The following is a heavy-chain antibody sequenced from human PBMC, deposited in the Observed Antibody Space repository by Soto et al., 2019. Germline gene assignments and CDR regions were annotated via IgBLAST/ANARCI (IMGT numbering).Heavy chain of an antibody. CDR1: GFIFSAAW. CDR3: STVGSIRTDATPFDS. Sequence: GGSLRLSCAASGFIFSAAWMNWVRQVPGKGLEWVGRIKSKTDGGATDYAAPVKGRFTISRDDSTNMVYLQMNSLKTEDTAVYYCSTVGSIRTDATPFDSWGQGTLVTVS. D-gene: IGHD2-2*01. J-gene: IGHJ4*02. CDR2: IKSKTDGGAT. V-gene: IGHV3-15*07.